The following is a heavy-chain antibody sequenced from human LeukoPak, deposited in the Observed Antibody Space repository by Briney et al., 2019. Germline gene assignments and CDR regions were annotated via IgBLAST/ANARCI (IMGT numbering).Heavy chain of an antibody. CDR1: GGSISPYY. J-gene: IGHJ4*02. CDR3: ARDRHWTNDWVFDY. Sequence: SETLSLTCTVSGGSISPYYWSWIRQPAGKGLEWIGRIYTSGSTNYNPSLKSRLTISVDTSKNQFSLKLRSVTAADTAVYYCARDRHWTNDWVFDYWGQGTLVTVSS. CDR2: IYTSGST. D-gene: IGHD1/OR15-1a*01. V-gene: IGHV4-4*07.